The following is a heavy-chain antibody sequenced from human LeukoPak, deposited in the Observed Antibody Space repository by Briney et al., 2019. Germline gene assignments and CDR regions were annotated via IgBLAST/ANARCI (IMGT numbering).Heavy chain of an antibody. CDR2: ISGSGGST. CDR3: AKVNTEAGYYYDSSGYHAFDY. V-gene: IGHV3-23*01. D-gene: IGHD3-22*01. CDR1: GFTFSSYA. J-gene: IGHJ4*02. Sequence: GGSLRLSCAASGFTFSSYAMSWVRQAPGKGLEWVSAISGSGGSTYYADSVKGRFTISRDNSKNTLYLQMNSLRAEDTAVYYCAKVNTEAGYYYDSSGYHAFDYWGQGTLVTVSS.